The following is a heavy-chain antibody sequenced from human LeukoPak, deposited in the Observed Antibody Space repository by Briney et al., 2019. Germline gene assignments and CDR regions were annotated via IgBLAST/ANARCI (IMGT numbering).Heavy chain of an antibody. J-gene: IGHJ4*02. CDR3: ARSVGAAISVAGLYFDY. CDR2: IYPGDSDT. V-gene: IGHV5-51*01. CDR1: GYSFTSYW. Sequence: KPGESLKISCKGSGYSFTSYWIGWVRQMPGKGLEWMGIIYPGDSDTRYSPSFQGQVTISADKSIGTAYLQWSSLKASDTAMYYCARSVGAAISVAGLYFDYWGQGTLVTVSS. D-gene: IGHD6-19*01.